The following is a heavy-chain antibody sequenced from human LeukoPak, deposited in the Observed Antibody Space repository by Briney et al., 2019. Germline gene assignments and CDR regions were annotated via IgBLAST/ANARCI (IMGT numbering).Heavy chain of an antibody. CDR2: INPNSGGT. Sequence: ASVKVSCKASGYTFTGYYLHWVRPAPGQGLQWMGWINPNSGGTNYAQKFQGRVTMTRDTSISTAYMELSRLRSDDTAVYYCARDPQTSAYYYGSGGFRTLDYWGQGTLVTVSS. CDR1: GYTFTGYY. V-gene: IGHV1-2*02. D-gene: IGHD3-10*01. CDR3: ARDPQTSAYYYGSGGFRTLDY. J-gene: IGHJ4*02.